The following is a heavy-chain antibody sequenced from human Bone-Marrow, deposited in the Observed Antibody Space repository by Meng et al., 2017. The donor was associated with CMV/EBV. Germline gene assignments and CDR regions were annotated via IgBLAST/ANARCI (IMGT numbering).Heavy chain of an antibody. D-gene: IGHD3-10*01. V-gene: IGHV1-69*10. CDR3: ASHTYYYGSGSYSQNWFDP. CDR2: LIPILGIA. CDR1: CSSYA. Sequence: CSSYAISWVRQAPGQGLEWMGGLIPILGIANYAQKFQGRVTITADKSTSTAYMELSSLRSEDTAVYYCASHTYYYGSGSYSQNWFDPWGQGTLVTVSS. J-gene: IGHJ5*02.